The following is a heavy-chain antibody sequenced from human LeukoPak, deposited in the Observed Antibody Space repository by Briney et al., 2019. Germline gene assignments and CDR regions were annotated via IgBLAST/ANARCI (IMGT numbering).Heavy chain of an antibody. D-gene: IGHD5-12*01. CDR1: GFTFSSYS. J-gene: IGHJ4*02. V-gene: IGHV3-7*01. CDR3: ARGSGRH. Sequence: GGSLRLSCAASGFTFSSYSMNWVRQAPGKGLEWVANIKQDGSEKYYVDSVKGRFTISRDNAKNSLYLQMNRLRAEDTAVYYCARGSGRHWGQGTLVTVSS. CDR2: IKQDGSEK.